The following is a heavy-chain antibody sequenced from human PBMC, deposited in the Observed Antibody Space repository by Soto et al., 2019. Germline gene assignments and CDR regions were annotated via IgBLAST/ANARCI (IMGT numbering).Heavy chain of an antibody. CDR2: IRSKAYGGTT. CDR3: TRDQNTPYYDILITTDY. D-gene: IGHD3-9*01. J-gene: IGHJ4*02. CDR1: GFTFGDYA. V-gene: IGHV3-49*03. Sequence: GGSLRLSCTASGFTFGDYAMSWFRQAPGKGLEWVGFIRSKAYGGTTEYAASVKGRLTISRDDSKSIAYLQMNSLKTEDTAVYYCTRDQNTPYYDILITTDYWGQGTLVTVSS.